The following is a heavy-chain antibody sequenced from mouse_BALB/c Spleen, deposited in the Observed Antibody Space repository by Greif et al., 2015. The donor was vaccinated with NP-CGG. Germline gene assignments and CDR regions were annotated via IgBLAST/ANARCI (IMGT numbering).Heavy chain of an antibody. CDR2: IDPANGNT. J-gene: IGHJ1*01. D-gene: IGHD1-2*01. V-gene: IGHV14-3*02. CDR3: ARGVRLPRYFDV. CDR1: GFNIKDTY. Sequence: EVQLQQSGAELVKPGASVKLSCTASGFNIKDTYMHWVKQRPEQGLEWIGRIDPANGNTKYDPKFQGKATITADTSSNTAYLQLSSLTSEDTAVYYCARGVRLPRYFDVWGAGTTVTVSS.